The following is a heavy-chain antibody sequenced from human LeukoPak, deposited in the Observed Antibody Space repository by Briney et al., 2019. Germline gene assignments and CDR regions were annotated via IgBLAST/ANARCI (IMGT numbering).Heavy chain of an antibody. CDR3: ARGGEVTTEFDY. J-gene: IGHJ4*02. CDR2: IIPIFGTA. Sequence: GASVKVSCKSSGGTFSRYAISWVGQAPGQGLEWMGGIIPIFGTANYAQKFQGRVTITADESTSKAYMELSRLRSEDAAVYYCARGGEVTTEFDYWGQGTLVTVSS. CDR1: GGTFSRYA. D-gene: IGHD4-17*01. V-gene: IGHV1-69*13.